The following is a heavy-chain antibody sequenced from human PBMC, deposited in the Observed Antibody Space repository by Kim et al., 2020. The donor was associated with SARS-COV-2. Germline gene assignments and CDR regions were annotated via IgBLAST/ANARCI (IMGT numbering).Heavy chain of an antibody. V-gene: IGHV3-30*18. J-gene: IGHJ3*02. CDR2: ISYDGSNK. CDR1: GFTFSSYG. Sequence: GGSLRLSCAASGFTFSSYGMHWVRQAPGKGLEWVAVISYDGSNKYYADSVKGRFTISRDNSKNTLYLQMNSLRAEDTAVYYCAKEKRYFDYYDAFDIWGQGTMVTVSS. D-gene: IGHD3-9*01. CDR3: AKEKRYFDYYDAFDI.